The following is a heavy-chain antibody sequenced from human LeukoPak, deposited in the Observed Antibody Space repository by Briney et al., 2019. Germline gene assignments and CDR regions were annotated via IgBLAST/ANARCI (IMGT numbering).Heavy chain of an antibody. Sequence: GGSLRLSCAASGFTFSNYAMHWVRQAPGKGLEWVAVISYDGSNKYYADSVKGRFTISRDNSKDTLYLQMNSLRAEDTAVYYCARDHRGVRDYFDYWGQGTLVTVSS. D-gene: IGHD3-10*01. V-gene: IGHV3-30-3*01. CDR1: GFTFSNYA. J-gene: IGHJ4*02. CDR3: ARDHRGVRDYFDY. CDR2: ISYDGSNK.